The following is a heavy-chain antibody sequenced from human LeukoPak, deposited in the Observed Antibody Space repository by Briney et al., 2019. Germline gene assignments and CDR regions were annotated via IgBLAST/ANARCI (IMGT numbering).Heavy chain of an antibody. CDR3: AISTPGYCSGGSCYSY. J-gene: IGHJ4*02. Sequence: GGSLRLSCAASGFTFSSYAMSWVRQAPGKGLEWVSAISGSGGSTYYADSVKGRFTISRDNSKNTLYLQMSSLRAEDTAVYYCAISTPGYCSGGSCYSYWGQGTLVTVSS. V-gene: IGHV3-23*01. D-gene: IGHD2-15*01. CDR1: GFTFSSYA. CDR2: ISGSGGST.